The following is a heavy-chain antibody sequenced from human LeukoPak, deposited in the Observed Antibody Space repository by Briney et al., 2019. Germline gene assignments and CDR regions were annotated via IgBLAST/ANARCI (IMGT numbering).Heavy chain of an antibody. CDR3: ARDTYGGSYSGGAFDI. Sequence: GGSLRLSCAASGFTFSTYSMSWVRQAPGKGLEWVSSISSSSTYIYYVDSVKGRFTISRDDAKNSLYLQMNSLRADDTAVYYCARDTYGGSYSGGAFDIWGQGTMVTVSS. V-gene: IGHV3-21*01. J-gene: IGHJ3*02. CDR2: ISSSSTYI. CDR1: GFTFSTYS. D-gene: IGHD1-26*01.